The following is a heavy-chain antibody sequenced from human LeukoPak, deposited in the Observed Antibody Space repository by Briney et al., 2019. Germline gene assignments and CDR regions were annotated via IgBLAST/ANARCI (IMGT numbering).Heavy chain of an antibody. Sequence: SETLSLTCAVYGGSFSGYYWSWIRQPPGKGLEWIGEINHSGSTNYNPSLKSRVTISVDTSKNQFSLKLSSVTAADTAVYYCARDQGGVVDYWGQGTLVTVSS. J-gene: IGHJ4*02. D-gene: IGHD3-16*01. CDR2: INHSGST. CDR3: ARDQGGVVDY. CDR1: GGSFSGYY. V-gene: IGHV4-34*01.